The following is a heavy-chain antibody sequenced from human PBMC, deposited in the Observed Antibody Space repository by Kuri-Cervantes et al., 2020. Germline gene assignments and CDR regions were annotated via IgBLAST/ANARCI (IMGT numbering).Heavy chain of an antibody. CDR1: GYTFTSYG. D-gene: IGHD2-2*01. V-gene: IGHV1-18*01. Sequence: ASVKVSCKASGYTFTSYGISWVRQAPGQGLEWMGWISAYNGDTNYAQELQGRVTMTTDTSTSTAYMELRSLRSDDTAVYYCVTHGRSSRVLDIWGQGTMVTVSS. J-gene: IGHJ3*02. CDR2: ISAYNGDT. CDR3: VTHGRSSRVLDI.